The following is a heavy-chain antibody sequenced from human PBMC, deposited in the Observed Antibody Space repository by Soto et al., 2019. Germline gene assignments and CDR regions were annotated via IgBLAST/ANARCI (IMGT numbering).Heavy chain of an antibody. CDR1: GYTFTNYE. J-gene: IGHJ4*02. CDR3: TRIMDSSVSDY. Sequence: QVQLVQSGAEVKKPGASVKVSCKASGYTFTNYEINWVRQATGQGLEWMGWMKTDSGRTGYAQNFQGRVTMTPNTSIDTAYMELSSLRSDDTAVYYCTRIMDSSVSDYWGQGTLVTVSS. V-gene: IGHV1-8*01. D-gene: IGHD3-16*01. CDR2: MKTDSGRT.